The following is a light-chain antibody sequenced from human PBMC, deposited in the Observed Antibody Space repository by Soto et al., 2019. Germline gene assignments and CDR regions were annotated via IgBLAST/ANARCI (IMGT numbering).Light chain of an antibody. CDR3: QQYGSSPKT. Sequence: EIVLTQSPGAVSLSPRERATLSCRASQSVTSSYLSWWQQKPGQAPRLLIYGASSRATGIPDRFSGSGSGTDFTLTISRLEPEDFAVYFCQQYGSSPKTFGQGAKADIK. V-gene: IGKV3-20*01. CDR1: QSVTSSY. J-gene: IGKJ1*01. CDR2: GAS.